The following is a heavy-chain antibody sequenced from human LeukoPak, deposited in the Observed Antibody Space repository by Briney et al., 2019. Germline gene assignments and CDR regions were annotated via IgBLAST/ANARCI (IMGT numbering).Heavy chain of an antibody. CDR2: ISSNGGKT. D-gene: IGHD5-12*01. Sequence: GGSLRLSCSASGFTFSYYAMHWVRQAPGKGLEYVSAISSNGGKTYYADSMKGRFTVSRDNSKNTLFLQMSSLRPEDTAVYYCVKDRGSGYDSLDYWGQGTLVTVS. CDR1: GFTFSYYA. J-gene: IGHJ4*02. V-gene: IGHV3-64D*06. CDR3: VKDRGSGYDSLDY.